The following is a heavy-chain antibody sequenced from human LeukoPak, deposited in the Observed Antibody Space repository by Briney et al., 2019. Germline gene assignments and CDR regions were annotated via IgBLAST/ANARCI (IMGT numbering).Heavy chain of an antibody. J-gene: IGHJ4*02. D-gene: IGHD1-1*01. Sequence: PGGSLRLSCAASGFTFSSYAMSWVRQAPGKGLEWVSSISNSGDRTHYADSVKGRFTISRDNSKNTLSLQMNSLRAEDTAVYYCAQNRNDDCWGQGTLVTVSS. CDR3: AQNRNDDC. V-gene: IGHV3-23*01. CDR2: ISNSGDRT. CDR1: GFTFSSYA.